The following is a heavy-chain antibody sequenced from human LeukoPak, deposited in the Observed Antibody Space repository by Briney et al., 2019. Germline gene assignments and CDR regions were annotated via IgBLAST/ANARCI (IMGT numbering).Heavy chain of an antibody. CDR1: GYTFTNYW. Sequence: GESLKISCKGFGYTFTNYWIGWVRQMPGKGLEWMGIFYPDDSDTRYSPSFQGQVTISADKSISTAYLQWSSLKASDTAMYYCARHISGYSNTYANYWGQGTLVTVSS. CDR3: ARHISGYSNTYANY. D-gene: IGHD6-13*01. CDR2: FYPDDSDT. V-gene: IGHV5-51*01. J-gene: IGHJ4*02.